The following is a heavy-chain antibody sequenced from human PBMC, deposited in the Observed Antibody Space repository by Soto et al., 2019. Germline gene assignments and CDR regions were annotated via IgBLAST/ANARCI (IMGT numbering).Heavy chain of an antibody. CDR3: ARDPAGSTRPYYYGMDV. D-gene: IGHD2-2*01. V-gene: IGHV3-21*01. CDR1: GFTFNTYS. Sequence: GSLILSCAASGFTFNTYSMNWVRQAPGKGLEWVSFISSRNSFIYYADSVRGRFTISRDNAKNSVFLQMNSLRVEDTAVYYCARDPAGSTRPYYYGMDVWGQGTTVTVSS. CDR2: ISSRNSFI. J-gene: IGHJ6*02.